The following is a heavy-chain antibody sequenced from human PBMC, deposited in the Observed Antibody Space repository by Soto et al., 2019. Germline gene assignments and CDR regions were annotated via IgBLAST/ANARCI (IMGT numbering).Heavy chain of an antibody. J-gene: IGHJ3*02. CDR1: GFTFSSYS. D-gene: IGHD2-2*01. Sequence: RRLSCAASGFTFSSYSMNWVRQAPGKGLEWVSSISSSSSYIYYADSVKGRFTTSRDNAKNSLYLQMNSLRAEDTAVYYCARVGGGYQLLHAFDIWGQGTMVTVSS. CDR3: ARVGGGYQLLHAFDI. CDR2: ISSSSSYI. V-gene: IGHV3-21*01.